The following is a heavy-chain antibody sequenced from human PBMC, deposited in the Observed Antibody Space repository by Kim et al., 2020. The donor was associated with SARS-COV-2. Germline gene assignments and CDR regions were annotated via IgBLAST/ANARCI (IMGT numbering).Heavy chain of an antibody. Sequence: GGSLRLSCSASGFTFSSYAMHWVRQAPGKGLEYVSAISSNGGSTYYADSVKGRFTISRDNSKNTLYLQMSSLRAEDTAVYYCVKDHRLGWSGYSYGTPFDYWGQGTLVTVSS. CDR3: VKDHRLGWSGYSYGTPFDY. J-gene: IGHJ4*02. D-gene: IGHD5-18*01. V-gene: IGHV3-64D*09. CDR1: GFTFSSYA. CDR2: ISSNGGST.